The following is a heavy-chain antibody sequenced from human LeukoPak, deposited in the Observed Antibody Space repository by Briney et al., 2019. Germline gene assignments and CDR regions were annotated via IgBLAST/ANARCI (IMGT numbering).Heavy chain of an antibody. V-gene: IGHV3-23*01. CDR1: GFTFSSYA. D-gene: IGHD6-13*01. Sequence: PGGSLRLSCAASGFTFSSYAMRWVRQAPGKGLEWVSAISGSGGSTYYADSVKGRFTISRDNSKNTLYLQMNSLRAEDTAVYYCARAGIAAAGIDYWGQGTLVTVSS. J-gene: IGHJ4*02. CDR2: ISGSGGST. CDR3: ARAGIAAAGIDY.